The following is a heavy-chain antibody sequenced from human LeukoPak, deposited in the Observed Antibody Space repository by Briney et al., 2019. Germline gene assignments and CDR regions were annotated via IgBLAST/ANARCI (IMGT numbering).Heavy chain of an antibody. J-gene: IGHJ4*02. CDR2: ISYDGSNK. CDR3: ARGGYCSGGRCYGGDY. D-gene: IGHD2-15*01. V-gene: IGHV3-33*05. Sequence: EWVAVISYDGSNKYYADSVKGRFTISRDNAKNSLYLQMNSLRAEDTAVYYCARGGYCSGGRCYGGDYWGQGTLVTVSS.